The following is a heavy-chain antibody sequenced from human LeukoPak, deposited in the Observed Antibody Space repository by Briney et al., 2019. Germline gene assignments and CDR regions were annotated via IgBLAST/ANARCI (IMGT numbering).Heavy chain of an antibody. V-gene: IGHV1-69*04. CDR1: GGTFSSYA. Sequence: ASVKVSCKASGGTFSSYAISWVQQAPGQGLEWMGRIIPILGIANYAQKFQGRVTITADKSTSTAYMELSSLRSEDTAVYYCARSAYYYGSGSYFPLDYWGQGTLVTVSS. D-gene: IGHD3-10*01. CDR3: ARSAYYYGSGSYFPLDY. J-gene: IGHJ4*02. CDR2: IIPILGIA.